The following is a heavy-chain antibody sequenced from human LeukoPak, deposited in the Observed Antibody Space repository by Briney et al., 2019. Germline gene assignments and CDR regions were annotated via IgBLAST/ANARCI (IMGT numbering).Heavy chain of an antibody. CDR3: ATSDLATVAKN. CDR1: EYTLTELS. CDR2: FDPEDGET. V-gene: IGHV1-24*01. Sequence: VASVKVSCKVPEYTLTELSMYWVRQAPGKGLEWMGTFDPEDGETIYAQKFQGRVTMTEDTSTDTAYMEVRSLRSEDTAVHYCATSDLATVAKNWGQGTLVTVSS. J-gene: IGHJ4*02. D-gene: IGHD4-23*01.